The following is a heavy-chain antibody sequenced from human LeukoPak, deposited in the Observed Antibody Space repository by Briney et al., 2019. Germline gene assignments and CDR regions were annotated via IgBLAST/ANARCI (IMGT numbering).Heavy chain of an antibody. CDR1: GGSFSDYQ. CDR3: ARGRATVVPSATRQWSQSYNYYGMDV. J-gene: IGHJ6*04. CDR2: INHSGGT. D-gene: IGHD2-2*01. Sequence: PSETLSLTCAVYGGSFSDYQWSWIRQPPGKGLEWIGEINHSGGTNYNPPLESRVTISVDTSKNQFSLKLSSVTAADTAVYYCARGRATVVPSATRQWSQSYNYYGMDVWGKGTTVIVSS. V-gene: IGHV4-34*01.